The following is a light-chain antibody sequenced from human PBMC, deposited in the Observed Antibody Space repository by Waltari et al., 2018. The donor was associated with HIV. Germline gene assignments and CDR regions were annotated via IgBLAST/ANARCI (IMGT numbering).Light chain of an antibody. CDR1: SSATGPYKY. CDR3: NSYTGSRKM. V-gene: IGLV2-8*01. Sequence: QSALTQPPSASGSPGQSVTISCTGVSSATGPYKYVSWYQQHPGQVPKLLIFEDIRRPSGVPDRFSGSKSDDPASLTVSGLQPDDEADYYCNSYTGSRKMFGGGTKLTVL. J-gene: IGLJ3*02. CDR2: EDI.